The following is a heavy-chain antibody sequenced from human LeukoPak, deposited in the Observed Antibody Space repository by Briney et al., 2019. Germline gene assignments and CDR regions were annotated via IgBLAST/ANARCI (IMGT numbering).Heavy chain of an antibody. CDR1: GGSISGYY. Sequence: SETLSLTCSVSGGSISGYYWSWIRQPAGKGLEWIGRIYTSGSTNYNPSLKSRVTMSVDTSKNQFSLKLSSVTAADTAVYYCARDGEVYYYDSSGSWFDPWGQGTLVTVSS. CDR3: ARDGEVYYYDSSGSWFDP. J-gene: IGHJ5*02. CDR2: IYTSGST. V-gene: IGHV4-4*07. D-gene: IGHD3-22*01.